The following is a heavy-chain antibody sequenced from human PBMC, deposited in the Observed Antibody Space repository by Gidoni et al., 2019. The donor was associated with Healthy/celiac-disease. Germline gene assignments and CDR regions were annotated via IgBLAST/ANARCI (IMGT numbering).Heavy chain of an antibody. Sequence: EVQLVQSGAEVKKPGESLRISCKGSGYSFTSYWISWVRQMPGKGLEWMGRIDPSDSYTNYSPSFQGHVTISADKSISTAYLQWSSLKASDTAMYYCARHYTVTTFYWYFDLWGRGTLVTVSS. J-gene: IGHJ2*01. CDR1: GYSFTSYW. D-gene: IGHD4-17*01. CDR3: ARHYTVTTFYWYFDL. V-gene: IGHV5-10-1*01. CDR2: IDPSDSYT.